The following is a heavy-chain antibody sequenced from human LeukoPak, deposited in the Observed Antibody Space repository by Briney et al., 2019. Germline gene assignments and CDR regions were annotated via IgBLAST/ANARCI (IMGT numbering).Heavy chain of an antibody. CDR3: ARDGTYYDFWSGPYYYYYMDV. CDR2: ISTYNGNT. J-gene: IGHJ6*03. CDR1: GYTFTSYG. Sequence: ASVKVSCKASGYTFTSYGISWVRQAPGQGLEWMGWISTYNGNTNYAQKLQGRVTMTTDTSTSTAYMELRSLRSDDTAVYYCARDGTYYDFWSGPYYYYYMDVWGKGTTVTVSS. V-gene: IGHV1-18*01. D-gene: IGHD3-3*01.